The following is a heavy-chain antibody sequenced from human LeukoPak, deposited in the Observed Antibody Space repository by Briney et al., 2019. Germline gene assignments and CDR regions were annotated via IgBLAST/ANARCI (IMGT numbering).Heavy chain of an antibody. Sequence: GGSPRLSCAASGFTFSSFGMHWVRQAPGKGLEWVAVIWYDASNKYYADSVKGRFTISRDNSKNTLFLQMNSLRDDDTAVYYCVRGVGVSRFNYFDPWGQGTLVIVSS. CDR3: VRGVGVSRFNYFDP. J-gene: IGHJ5*02. CDR2: IWYDASNK. D-gene: IGHD1-26*01. CDR1: GFTFSSFG. V-gene: IGHV3-33*01.